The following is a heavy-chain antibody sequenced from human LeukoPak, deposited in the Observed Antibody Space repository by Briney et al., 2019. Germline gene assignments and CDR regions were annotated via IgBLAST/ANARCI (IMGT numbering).Heavy chain of an antibody. CDR3: AKDRDTTSSGTFDY. Sequence: GGSLRLSCAASGFTFRSYGMHCVRQAPGKGLEWVAVISDDGSYKNYADSVKGRFTISRDNSNNTLYLQMNSLRAEDTAVYYCAKDRDTTSSGTFDYWGQGTLVTVSS. D-gene: IGHD6-13*01. CDR1: GFTFRSYG. J-gene: IGHJ4*02. V-gene: IGHV3-30*18. CDR2: ISDDGSYK.